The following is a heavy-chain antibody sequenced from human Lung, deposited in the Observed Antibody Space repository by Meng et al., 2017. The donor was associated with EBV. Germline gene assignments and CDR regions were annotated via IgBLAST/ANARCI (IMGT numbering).Heavy chain of an antibody. Sequence: QAQVQAPGPGLATPSGTLSPTCAVSVGCIVIGHWWSWVRQSPGKGLEWIGEIHHSGRTNYNPSLKSRIPMSLDKPKNQFSLKLSSVTAADTAVYYCARDSDSAYSLGYWGQGTLVTVSS. D-gene: IGHD2-21*01. CDR2: IHHSGRT. J-gene: IGHJ4*02. V-gene: IGHV4-4*02. CDR1: VGCIVIGHW. CDR3: ARDSDSAYSLGY.